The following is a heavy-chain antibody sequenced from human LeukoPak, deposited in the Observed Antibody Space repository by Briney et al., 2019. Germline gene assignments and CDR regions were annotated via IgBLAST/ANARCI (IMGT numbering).Heavy chain of an antibody. CDR1: GGSISSYY. V-gene: IGHV4-59*08. D-gene: IGHD6-13*01. Sequence: SETLSLTCTVSGGSISSYYWSWIRQPPGKGLEWIGYIYYSGSTNYNPSLKSRVTISVDTSKNQFSLKLSSVTAADTAVYYCARQYSSSWYPPAKIRWFDPWGQGTLVTVSS. J-gene: IGHJ5*02. CDR3: ARQYSSSWYPPAKIRWFDP. CDR2: IYYSGST.